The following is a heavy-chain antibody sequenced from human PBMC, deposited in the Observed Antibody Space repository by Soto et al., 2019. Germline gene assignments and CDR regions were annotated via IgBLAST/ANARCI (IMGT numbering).Heavy chain of an antibody. J-gene: IGHJ4*02. D-gene: IGHD2-15*01. Sequence: QVQLQESGPGLVKPSGTLSLTCGVSGDSFSSSNWWTWVRQPSGKGLEWIGDILHTGHTDYSPSLRSRVTISIDTSKKEFSLNLTSVTATDTAVYYCARSPRRVGGKWYLDYWGQGALVTVSS. CDR2: ILHTGHT. CDR1: GDSFSSSNW. V-gene: IGHV4-4*02. CDR3: ARSPRRVGGKWYLDY.